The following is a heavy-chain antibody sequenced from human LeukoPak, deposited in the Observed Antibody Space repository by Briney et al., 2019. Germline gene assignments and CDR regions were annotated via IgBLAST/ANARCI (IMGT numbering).Heavy chain of an antibody. V-gene: IGHV3-23*01. Sequence: PGGSLRLSCAASGFTFSSYAMSWVRQAPGKGLEWVSAISGSGGSTYYADSVKGRFTISRDNSKNTLYLQMNSLRAEDTAVYYCAKDHGRLQLLIEIQWYFDLWSRGTLVTVSS. D-gene: IGHD5-24*01. CDR2: ISGSGGST. J-gene: IGHJ2*01. CDR3: AKDHGRLQLLIEIQWYFDL. CDR1: GFTFSSYA.